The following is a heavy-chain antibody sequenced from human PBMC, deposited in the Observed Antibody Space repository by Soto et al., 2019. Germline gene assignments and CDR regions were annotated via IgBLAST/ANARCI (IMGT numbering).Heavy chain of an antibody. J-gene: IGHJ4*02. D-gene: IGHD3-22*01. Sequence: QVQLVQSGAEVKEAGSSVKVSCKASGGTFSSYAISWVRQAPGQGLEWMGGIIPIFGTADYAQKFQSRVTITADESTSTDYMELSSLRSADPAVYYCASHYDSSGYYYRGLDYWGQGTLVTVSS. CDR1: GGTFSSYA. CDR2: IIPIFGTA. CDR3: ASHYDSSGYYYRGLDY. V-gene: IGHV1-69*12.